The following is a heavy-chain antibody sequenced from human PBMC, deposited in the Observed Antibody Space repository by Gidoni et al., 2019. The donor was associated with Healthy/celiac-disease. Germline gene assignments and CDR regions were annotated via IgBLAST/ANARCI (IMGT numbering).Heavy chain of an antibody. CDR1: GFTFSSYA. CDR2: ISGSGGST. V-gene: IGHV3-23*01. CDR3: AKGRTGTKTPYFDY. J-gene: IGHJ4*02. D-gene: IGHD1-1*01. Sequence: EVQLLESGGGLVQPGGSLRLSCAASGFTFSSYAMSWVRQAPGKGREWGSAISGSGGSTYYADSVKGRFTISRDNSKNTLYLQMNSLRAEDTAVYYCAKGRTGTKTPYFDYWGQGTLVTVSS.